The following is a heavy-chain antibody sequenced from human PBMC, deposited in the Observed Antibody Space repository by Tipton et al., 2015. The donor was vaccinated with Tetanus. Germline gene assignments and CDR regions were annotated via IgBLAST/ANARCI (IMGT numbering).Heavy chain of an antibody. CDR1: GGSISDSNSY. CDR2: IYYSGTT. J-gene: IGHJ6*02. Sequence: TLSLTCTVSGGSISDSNSYWGWIRQSPGKGLEWVGSIYYSGTTYYNPPLRSRVTISTDTSRNQFSLRLNSVTAADTAVYYCVIETTTISGGIYYYYFGTDVWGQGTTVTVSS. D-gene: IGHD5-24*01. CDR3: VIETTTISGGIYYYYFGTDV. V-gene: IGHV4-39*01.